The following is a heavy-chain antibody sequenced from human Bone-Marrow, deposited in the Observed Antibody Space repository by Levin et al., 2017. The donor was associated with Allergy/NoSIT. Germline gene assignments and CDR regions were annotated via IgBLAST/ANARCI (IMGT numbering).Heavy chain of an antibody. CDR2: IWYDGSNK. Sequence: GESLKISCAASGFTFSSYGMHWVRQAPGKGLEWVAVIWYDGSNKYYADSVKGRFTISRDNSKNTLYLQMNSLRAEDTAVYYCARGTFYYDSSGYYFDYWGQGTLVTVSS. CDR3: ARGTFYYDSSGYYFDY. CDR1: GFTFSSYG. D-gene: IGHD3-22*01. J-gene: IGHJ4*02. V-gene: IGHV3-33*01.